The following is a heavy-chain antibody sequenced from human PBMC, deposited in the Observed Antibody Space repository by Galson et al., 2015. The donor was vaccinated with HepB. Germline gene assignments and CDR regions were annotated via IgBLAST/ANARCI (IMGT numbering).Heavy chain of an antibody. CDR3: ARDVTGTLHFDY. CDR2: IRSRSSYI. D-gene: IGHD1-7*01. V-gene: IGHV3-21*01. J-gene: IGHJ4*02. Sequence: SLRLSCAASGFTFSSYSMNWVRQAPGKGLEWVSSIRSRSSYIYYADSMKGRFTISRDNAKNSLYLQMNSLRAEDTAVYYCARDVTGTLHFDYWGQGTLVTVSS. CDR1: GFTFSSYS.